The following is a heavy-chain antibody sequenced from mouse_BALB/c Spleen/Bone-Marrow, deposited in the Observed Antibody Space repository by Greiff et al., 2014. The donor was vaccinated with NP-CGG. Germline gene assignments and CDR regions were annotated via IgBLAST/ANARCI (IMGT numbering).Heavy chain of an antibody. V-gene: IGHV3-8*02. CDR3: ASLLRIYYAMDY. CDR2: ISYSGST. J-gene: IGHJ4*01. D-gene: IGHD1-1*01. CDR1: GDSITSGY. Sequence: EVQLQQPGPSLVKPSQALSLTCSVTGDSITSGYWNWIRKFPGNKLEYMGYISYSGSTYYNPSLKSRISITRDTSKNQYYLQLNSVTTEDTATYYCASLLRIYYAMDYWGQGTSVTVSS.